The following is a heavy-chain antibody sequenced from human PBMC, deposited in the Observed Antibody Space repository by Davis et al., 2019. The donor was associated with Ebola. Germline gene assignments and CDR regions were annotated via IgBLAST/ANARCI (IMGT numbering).Heavy chain of an antibody. CDR1: GFTVSHAW. J-gene: IGHJ4*02. CDR2: IKSEDVGATT. Sequence: GESLKISCAVSGFTVSHAWMSWVRQAPGKGLEWVGRIKSEDVGATTHYAAPVRGRFTVSRDDSKNTLDLQMNSLRPEDTAVYYCTTPLSVTYPWDSWGQGTLVTVSS. CDR3: TTPLSVTYPWDS. V-gene: IGHV3-15*01. D-gene: IGHD1-26*01.